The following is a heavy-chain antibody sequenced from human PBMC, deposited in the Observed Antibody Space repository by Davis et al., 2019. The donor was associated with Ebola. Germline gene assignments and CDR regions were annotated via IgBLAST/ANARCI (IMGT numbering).Heavy chain of an antibody. V-gene: IGHV3-43*02. Sequence: GGSLRLSCAASGFTFDDYAMHWVRQAPGKGLEWVSLISGDGGSTYYADSVKGRFTISRDNSKNSLYLQMNGLRTEDTALYYCAKDIGKYDFWSGWFDYWGQGTLVTVSS. CDR1: GFTFDDYA. CDR2: ISGDGGST. J-gene: IGHJ4*02. D-gene: IGHD3-3*01. CDR3: AKDIGKYDFWSGWFDY.